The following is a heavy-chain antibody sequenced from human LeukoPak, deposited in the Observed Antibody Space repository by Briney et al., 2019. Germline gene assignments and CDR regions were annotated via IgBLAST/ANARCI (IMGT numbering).Heavy chain of an antibody. Sequence: PGGSLRLSCTASGFSFSDFYMSWIRQAPGKGLEWISYMSTTGTTIYYADSVKGRFTISRDNAENSLYLQMNTLRAEDTAVYYCARGRRRLAAAGATPPAPYFDYWGQGTLVTVSS. CDR1: GFSFSDFY. V-gene: IGHV3-11*04. D-gene: IGHD6-13*01. J-gene: IGHJ4*02. CDR3: ARGRRRLAAAGATPPAPYFDY. CDR2: MSTTGTTI.